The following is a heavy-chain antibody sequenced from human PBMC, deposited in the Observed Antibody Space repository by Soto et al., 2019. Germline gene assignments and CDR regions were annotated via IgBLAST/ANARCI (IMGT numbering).Heavy chain of an antibody. CDR2: IYATGTT. V-gene: IGHV4-4*07. J-gene: IGHJ5*02. D-gene: IGHD1-1*01. Sequence: SETLSLTCTVSGASISGFYWSWIRKSAGKGLEWIGRIYATGTTDYNPSLKSQVMMSVDTSKKQFSLKLRSVTAADTAVYYCVRDGTKTLRDWFDPWGQGISVTVSS. CDR1: GASISGFY. CDR3: VRDGTKTLRDWFDP.